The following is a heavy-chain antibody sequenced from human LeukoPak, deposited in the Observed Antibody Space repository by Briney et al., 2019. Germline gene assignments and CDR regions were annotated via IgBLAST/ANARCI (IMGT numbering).Heavy chain of an antibody. D-gene: IGHD1-26*01. CDR1: GGTFSSYA. Sequence: GASVKVSCKASGGTFSSYAISWVRQAPGQGLEWMGGIIPIFGTANYAQKFQGRVTITTDESTSTAYMELSSLGSEDTAVYYCARDLGGSYHDAFDIWGQGTMVTVSS. J-gene: IGHJ3*02. CDR3: ARDLGGSYHDAFDI. CDR2: IIPIFGTA. V-gene: IGHV1-69*05.